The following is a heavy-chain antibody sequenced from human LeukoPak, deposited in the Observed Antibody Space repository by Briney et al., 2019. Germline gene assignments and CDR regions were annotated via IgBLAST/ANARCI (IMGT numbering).Heavy chain of an antibody. J-gene: IGHJ4*02. CDR3: ARAPLGRPFDY. CDR2: ITHNAGP. CDR1: GGSFRGYY. Sequence: SENLSLTCGVSGGSFRGYYWTWIRQPPGKGLEWIGEITHNAGPNYNPSLKSRVTISIDTPKNQFSLKMNSVIAADTAVYYCARAPLGRPFDYWGQGTLVTVSS. D-gene: IGHD6-6*01. V-gene: IGHV4-34*01.